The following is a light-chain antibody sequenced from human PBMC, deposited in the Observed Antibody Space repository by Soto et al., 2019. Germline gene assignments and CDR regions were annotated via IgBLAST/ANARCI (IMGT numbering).Light chain of an antibody. Sequence: EIVMSQTPGTLSLSPGERATLSCRASQSVSSIYLAWYQQKPGQAPRLLIYGASSWTTGIPDRFSGSGSGTDFTITISRLEPEDFAVYYCQQYGSSPPLTFGGGTKVDI. V-gene: IGKV3-20*01. CDR3: QQYGSSPPLT. J-gene: IGKJ4*01. CDR2: GAS. CDR1: QSVSSIY.